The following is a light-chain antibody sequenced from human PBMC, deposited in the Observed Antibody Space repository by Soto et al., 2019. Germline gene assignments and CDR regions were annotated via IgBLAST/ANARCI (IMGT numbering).Light chain of an antibody. Sequence: QPVLTQSPSGSASLGASVKLTCTLSSGHSSYAIAWHQQQPEKGPRYLMKLNSDGSHSKGDGIPDRFSGSSSGAERYLTISSLQSEEEADYYCQTWTTGIHVFGSGTKLTVL. CDR2: LNSDGSH. CDR1: SGHSSYA. J-gene: IGLJ1*01. V-gene: IGLV4-69*02. CDR3: QTWTTGIHV.